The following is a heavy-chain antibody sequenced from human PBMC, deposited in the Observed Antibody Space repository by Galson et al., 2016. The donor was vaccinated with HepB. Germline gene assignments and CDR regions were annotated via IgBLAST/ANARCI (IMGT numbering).Heavy chain of an antibody. CDR3: ARRRGTGTIDY. CDR1: GFTFSSYG. J-gene: IGHJ4*02. D-gene: IGHD1-7*01. Sequence: SLRLSCAASGFTFSSYGMHWVRQAPGKGLEWVAVISYDGSNQYYVDSVKGRFTISRDNSKNTLYLQMNSLRTEDTAVYYCARRRGTGTIDYWGQGTLVTVSS. V-gene: IGHV3-30*03. CDR2: ISYDGSNQ.